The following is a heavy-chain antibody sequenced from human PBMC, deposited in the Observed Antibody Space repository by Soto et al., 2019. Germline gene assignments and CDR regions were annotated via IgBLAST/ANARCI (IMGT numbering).Heavy chain of an antibody. CDR1: GGTFSSYA. J-gene: IGHJ6*02. V-gene: IGHV1-69*01. CDR3: ARDLSFTIFGVAASPGGDYYGMDV. Sequence: QVQLVQSGAEVKKPGSSVKVSCKASGGTFSSYAISWVRQAPGQGLEWMGGIIPIFGTANYAQKFQGRVTTTADESKSTADMELSSLRSEDTAVYYCARDLSFTIFGVAASPGGDYYGMDVWGQGTTVTVSS. CDR2: IIPIFGTA. D-gene: IGHD3-3*01.